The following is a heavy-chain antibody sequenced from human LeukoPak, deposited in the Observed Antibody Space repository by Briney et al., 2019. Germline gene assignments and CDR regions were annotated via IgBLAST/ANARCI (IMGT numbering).Heavy chain of an antibody. CDR2: INSNSGDT. CDR1: GYTFTGYY. CDR3: VRDGVMVGTRGSRYDY. D-gene: IGHD4-23*01. J-gene: IGHJ4*02. V-gene: IGHV1-2*02. Sequence: WASVKVSCKTSGYTFTGYYLHWVRQAPGQGHEWMGWINSNSGDTRYAQRFQGGVTMTRDTSISTAYIEVSGLRSDDTAVYYCVRDGVMVGTRGSRYDYWGQGTLVTVSS.